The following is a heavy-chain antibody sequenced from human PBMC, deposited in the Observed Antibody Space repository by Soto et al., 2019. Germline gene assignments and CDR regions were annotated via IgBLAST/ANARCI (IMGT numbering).Heavy chain of an antibody. CDR1: GGTFSSYA. CDR2: IIPIFGTA. CDR3: ARDPRGIYDFWSGYYPLHGMDV. J-gene: IGHJ6*02. D-gene: IGHD3-3*01. Sequence: GASVKVSCKASGGTFSSYAISWVRQAPGQGLEWMGGIIPIFGTANYAQKFQGRVTITVDKSTSTAYMELSSLRSEDTAVYYCARDPRGIYDFWSGYYPLHGMDVWGQGTTVTVSS. V-gene: IGHV1-69*06.